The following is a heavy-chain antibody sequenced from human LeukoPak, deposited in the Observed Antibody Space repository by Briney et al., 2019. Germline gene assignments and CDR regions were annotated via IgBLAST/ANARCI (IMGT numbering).Heavy chain of an antibody. CDR3: ASDLRYSHSYYYYYGIDV. CDR2: IYTSGST. CDR1: GGSISSDY. V-gene: IGHV4-4*07. J-gene: IGHJ6*02. Sequence: SETLSLTCTVSGGSISSDYWSWIRQPAGKGLEWIGRIYTSGSTNYNPSLKSRVTMSVDTSKNQFSLKLSSVTAAATDVYSCASDLRYSHSYYYYYGIDVWGQGTTVTVSS. D-gene: IGHD5-18*01.